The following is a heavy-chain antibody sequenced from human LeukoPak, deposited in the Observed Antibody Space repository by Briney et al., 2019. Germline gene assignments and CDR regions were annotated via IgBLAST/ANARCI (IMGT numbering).Heavy chain of an antibody. V-gene: IGHV3-30*04. D-gene: IGHD3-22*01. CDR1: GCPFSSYA. J-gene: IGHJ4*02. CDR3: AREANYYDSSGYSYNFDY. CDR2: ISYDGSNK. Sequence: GGSLRLSCAASGCPFSSYAMHWVRQAPGKGLEWVAVISYDGSNKYYADSVKGRFTISRDNSQNTLYLQMNSLRADDTAVYYWAREANYYDSSGYSYNFDYWGQGTLVTVSS.